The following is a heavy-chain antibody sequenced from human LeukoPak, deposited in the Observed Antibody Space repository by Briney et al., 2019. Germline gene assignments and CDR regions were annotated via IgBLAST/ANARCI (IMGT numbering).Heavy chain of an antibody. J-gene: IGHJ4*02. CDR3: ARVHMVNRQLVPSGYFDY. CDR2: INPNSGGT. CDR1: GYTFTGYY. V-gene: IGHV1-2*02. D-gene: IGHD6-13*01. Sequence: GASVKVSCKASGYTFTGYYMHWVRQAPGQGLEWMGWINPNSGGTNYAQKFQGRVTMTTDTSTSTAYMELRSLRSDDTAVYYCARVHMVNRQLVPSGYFDYWGQGTLVTVSS.